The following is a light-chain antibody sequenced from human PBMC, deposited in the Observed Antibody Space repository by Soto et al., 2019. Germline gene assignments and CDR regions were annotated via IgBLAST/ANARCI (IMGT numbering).Light chain of an antibody. J-gene: IGLJ3*02. Sequence: QPVLTQSPSASASLGASVKLTCTLSSGHSTYAIAWLQQQPEKGPRYLMKVNSDGSHIRGDGIPERFSGSSSGAERYLTISSLQSEDEADYYCQTWGTGFQVFGGGTKLTVL. CDR3: QTWGTGFQV. CDR1: SGHSTYA. V-gene: IGLV4-69*01. CDR2: VNSDGSH.